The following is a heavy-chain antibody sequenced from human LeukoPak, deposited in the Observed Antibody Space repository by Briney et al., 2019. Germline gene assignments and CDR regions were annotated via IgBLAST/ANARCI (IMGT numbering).Heavy chain of an antibody. CDR2: MSPNSGNT. CDR1: GYTFTSYD. Sequence: ASVKVSCKASGYTFTSYDINWVRQATGQGLEWMGWMSPNSGNTGYAQKFQGRVTMTRNTSISTAYVELSSLRSEDTAVYYCARGGVLYIAGAGRWEDNWFDPWGQGTLVTVSS. J-gene: IGHJ5*02. D-gene: IGHD6-13*01. CDR3: ARGGVLYIAGAGRWEDNWFDP. V-gene: IGHV1-8*01.